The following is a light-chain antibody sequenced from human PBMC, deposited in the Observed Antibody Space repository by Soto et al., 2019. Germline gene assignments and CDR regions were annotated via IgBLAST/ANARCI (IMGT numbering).Light chain of an antibody. Sequence: DIQMTQSPSSLSASVGDRVTITCRASQGIRNDLGWYQQKPGKAPKRLIYAASXLQXXXPXXFXXXXXXXXXXXXXXXXQPEDFATYYCLQHXSYPRAFGQGTXVEIK. CDR3: LQHXSYPRA. J-gene: IGKJ1*01. V-gene: IGKV1-17*01. CDR2: AAS. CDR1: QGIRND.